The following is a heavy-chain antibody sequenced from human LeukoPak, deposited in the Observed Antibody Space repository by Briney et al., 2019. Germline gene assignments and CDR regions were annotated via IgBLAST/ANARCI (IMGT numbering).Heavy chain of an antibody. V-gene: IGHV1-69*13. J-gene: IGHJ5*02. Sequence: SVTASCKASGGTFSSYAISWVRQAPGQGLEWMGGIIPIFGTANYAQKFQGRVTITADESTSTAYMELSSLRSEDTAVYYCAVYSYGYILPWGQGTLVTVSS. CDR2: IIPIFGTA. CDR1: GGTFSSYA. CDR3: AVYSYGYILP. D-gene: IGHD5-18*01.